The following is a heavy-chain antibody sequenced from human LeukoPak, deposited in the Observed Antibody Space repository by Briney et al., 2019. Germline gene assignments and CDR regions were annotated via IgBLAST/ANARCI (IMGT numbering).Heavy chain of an antibody. CDR2: IYYSGST. V-gene: IGHV4-39*01. CDR1: GGSISSSSYY. J-gene: IGHJ6*02. D-gene: IGHD6-6*01. CDR3: ARAIAARTRGGMDV. Sequence: PSETLSLPCTVSGGSISSSSYYWGWIRQPPGKGLEWIGSIYYSGSTYYNPSLKSRVTISVDTSKNQFSLKLSSVTAADTAVYYCARAIAARTRGGMDVWGQGTTVTVSS.